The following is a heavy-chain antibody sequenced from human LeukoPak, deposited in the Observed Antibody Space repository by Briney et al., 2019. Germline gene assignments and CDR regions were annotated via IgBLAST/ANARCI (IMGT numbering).Heavy chain of an antibody. CDR3: ARLVEGGATGMDY. CDR1: GVSISSYY. V-gene: IGHV4-59*01. CDR2: IYYSGST. D-gene: IGHD1-14*01. J-gene: IGHJ4*02. Sequence: PSETLSLTCTVSGVSISSYYWSWIRQPPGKGLEWIGYIYYSGSTNYNPSLKSRVTISVDTSKNQFSLKLSSVTAADTAVYYCARLVEGGATGMDYWGQGTLVTVSS.